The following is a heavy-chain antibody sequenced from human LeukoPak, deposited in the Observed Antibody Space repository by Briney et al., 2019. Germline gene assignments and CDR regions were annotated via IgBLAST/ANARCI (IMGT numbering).Heavy chain of an antibody. D-gene: IGHD1-26*01. V-gene: IGHV3-66*01. CDR1: GFTVSNNY. J-gene: IGHJ3*02. CDR2: IYKIGNT. CDR3: ARGLVVGGSGVWAFDI. Sequence: GGSLRLSCAAAGFTVSNNYMTWVRQAPGKGLEWVSVIYKIGNTFYADFVKGRFTISRDNFRNTLYLQMNSLRAEDTALYYCARGLVVGGSGVWAFDIWGQGTMVTVSS.